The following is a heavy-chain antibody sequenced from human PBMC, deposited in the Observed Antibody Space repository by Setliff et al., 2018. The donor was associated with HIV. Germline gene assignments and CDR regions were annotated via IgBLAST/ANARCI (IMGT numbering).Heavy chain of an antibody. J-gene: IGHJ4*02. CDR2: VYFTGST. D-gene: IGHD2-15*01. CDR1: GVSISGYY. Sequence: SETLSLTCTVSGVSISGYYWSWIRQPPGKGPEWIGSVYFTGSTYYNPSLKSRVTISVDTSKNQFSLKLSSVTAADTAVYYCARDFCGSSCSSGYGYFDHWGQGTLVTVSS. V-gene: IGHV4-59*05. CDR3: ARDFCGSSCSSGYGYFDH.